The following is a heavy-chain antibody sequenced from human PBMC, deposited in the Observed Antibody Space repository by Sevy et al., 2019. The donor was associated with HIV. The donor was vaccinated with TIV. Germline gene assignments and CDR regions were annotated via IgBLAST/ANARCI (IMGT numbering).Heavy chain of an antibody. D-gene: IGHD3-16*01. CDR3: ARLKLHYDPYYFDL. J-gene: IGHJ4*02. V-gene: IGHV3-7*01. Sequence: GCSLRLSCAASGFTFSDYWMSWVRQAPEKGLEWVANIKQDGSKKYYVDSVKGRFIMSRDNAKNSLYLEMNSLRAEDTAVYYCARLKLHYDPYYFDLWGQGTLVTVSS. CDR2: IKQDGSKK. CDR1: GFTFSDYW.